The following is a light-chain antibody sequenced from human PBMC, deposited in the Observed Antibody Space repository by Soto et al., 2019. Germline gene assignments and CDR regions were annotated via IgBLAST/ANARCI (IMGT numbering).Light chain of an antibody. V-gene: IGKV2-30*01. CDR2: KVS. J-gene: IGKJ1*01. Sequence: DVVMTQSPLSLPVTLGQPASISCRSSQSLLYSDGNTYLSWFQQRPGQSPRRLIYKVSNRDSGVPDRFSGSGSGTDVTLKISRVEAEDVGVYYRMQGTYWPPRTFGQGTKVEIK. CDR3: MQGTYWPPRT. CDR1: QSLLYSDGNTY.